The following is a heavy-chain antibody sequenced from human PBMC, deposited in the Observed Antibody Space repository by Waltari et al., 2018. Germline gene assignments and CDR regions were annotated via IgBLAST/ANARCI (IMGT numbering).Heavy chain of an antibody. J-gene: IGHJ5*02. Sequence: QVQLVQSGSEVKKPGASVKVSCKAFGYSFANYAINWVRQAPGQGLELMGWITGISANPTNLQGFSGRVGFALGASVSTAYWEMGSLKVEDTAVYYCAGEVVPAAGIVGNWVDPWGQGTLVTVSS. CDR1: GYSFANYA. D-gene: IGHD2-2*01. CDR3: AGEVVPAAGIVGNWVDP. V-gene: IGHV7-4-1*01. CDR2: ITGISANP.